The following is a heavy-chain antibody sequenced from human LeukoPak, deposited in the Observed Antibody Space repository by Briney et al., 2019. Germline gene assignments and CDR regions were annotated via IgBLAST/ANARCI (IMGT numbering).Heavy chain of an antibody. J-gene: IGHJ4*02. D-gene: IGHD3-10*01. Sequence: PSETLSLTCTVSGGSISSGGYYWSWIRQPPGKGLEWIGYIYHSGSTYYNPSLKSRVTISVDRSKNQFSLKLSSVTAADTAVYYCARAFYGSATFYFDYWGQGTLVTVSS. CDR1: GGSISSGGYY. CDR3: ARAFYGSATFYFDY. CDR2: IYHSGST. V-gene: IGHV4-30-2*01.